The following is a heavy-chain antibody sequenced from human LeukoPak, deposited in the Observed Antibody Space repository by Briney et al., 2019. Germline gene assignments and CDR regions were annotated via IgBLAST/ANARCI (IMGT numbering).Heavy chain of an antibody. CDR2: INPTTGDT. CDR3: ARGVGGSYKFDY. V-gene: IGHV1-46*01. J-gene: IGHJ4*02. CDR1: GYTFTSYY. D-gene: IGHD5-24*01. Sequence: GASVKVSCKASGYTFTSYYMHWVRQAPGQGLEWMGIINPTTGDTTYAQKFQGRLTMTRDMSTSTVYMELSSLTSEDTAVFYCARGVGGSYKFDYWGQGTLVTVSS.